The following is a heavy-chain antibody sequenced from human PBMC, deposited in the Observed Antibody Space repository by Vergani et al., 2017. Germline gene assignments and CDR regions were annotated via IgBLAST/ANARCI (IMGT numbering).Heavy chain of an antibody. CDR2: IYHSGST. CDR1: GGSISSGGYS. Sequence: QVQLQQWGAGLLKPSETLSLTCAVYGGSISSGGYSWSWIRQPPGKGLEWIGYIYHSGSTYYNPSLKSRVTISVDTSKNQFSLKLSSVTAADTAVYYCARVVRIYDYVWGSYRYGAAFDYWGQGTLVTVSS. CDR3: ARVVRIYDYVWGSYRYGAAFDY. V-gene: IGHV4-30-2*01. J-gene: IGHJ4*02. D-gene: IGHD3-16*02.